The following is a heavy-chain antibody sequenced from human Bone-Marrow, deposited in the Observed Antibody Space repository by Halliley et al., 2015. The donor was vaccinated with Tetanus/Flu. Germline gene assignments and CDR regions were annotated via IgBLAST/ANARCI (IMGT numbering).Heavy chain of an antibody. D-gene: IGHD3-22*01. CDR3: AREKTAAVVFDYYYYGMDV. J-gene: IGHJ6*02. CDR1: GFTFRSYW. V-gene: IGHV3-7*01. CDR2: IKQDGSEK. Sequence: SLRLSCAASGFTFRSYWMSRVRQAPGKGLEWVANIKQDGSEKYYVDSVKGRPTISRDNAKNSLYLQMNSLRAEDTAVYHCAREKTAAVVFDYYYYGMDVWGQGATVTVSS.